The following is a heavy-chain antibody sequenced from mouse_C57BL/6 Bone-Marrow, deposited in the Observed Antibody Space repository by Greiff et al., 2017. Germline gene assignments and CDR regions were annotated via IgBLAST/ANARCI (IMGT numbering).Heavy chain of an antibody. J-gene: IGHJ3*01. CDR1: GYTFTSYG. V-gene: IGHV1-81*01. CDR3: AREWAY. CDR2: IYPRSGNT. Sequence: VQVVESGAELARPGASVKLSCKASGYTFTSYGISWVKQRTGRGLEWIGEIYPRSGNTYYNEKFKGKATLTADKSSSTAYMELRSLTSEDSAVYVCAREWAYWGQGTLVTVSA. D-gene: IGHD1-3*01.